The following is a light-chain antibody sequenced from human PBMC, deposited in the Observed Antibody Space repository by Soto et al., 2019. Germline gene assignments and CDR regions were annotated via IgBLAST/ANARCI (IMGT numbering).Light chain of an antibody. CDR3: HHYDSSPPYT. CDR1: QNIRSN. Sequence: EIVFTHSPGTLSLSPGEIFTLSCMSSQNIRSNVAWYQQRPGQAPRLLIYAASSRATGIPDRFIGSGSGTDFTLTISRLEPDDSAVYYCHHYDSSPPYTFGQGTKVDIK. V-gene: IGKV3-20*01. J-gene: IGKJ2*01. CDR2: AAS.